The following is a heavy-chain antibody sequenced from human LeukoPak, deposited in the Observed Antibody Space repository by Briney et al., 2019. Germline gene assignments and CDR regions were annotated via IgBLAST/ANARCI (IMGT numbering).Heavy chain of an antibody. V-gene: IGHV3-23*01. Sequence: GGSLRLSCAASGFAFSNYAMSWVRQAPGKGLEWVSSLSGGDSRYYADSVMGRFTISRDNSKNTLYLQMNSLRAEDTAVYYCAKAVRSMVTGGGYFDSWGQGTLVTVSS. CDR3: AKAVRSMVTGGGYFDS. CDR1: GFAFSNYA. D-gene: IGHD3-10*01. J-gene: IGHJ4*02. CDR2: LSGGDSR.